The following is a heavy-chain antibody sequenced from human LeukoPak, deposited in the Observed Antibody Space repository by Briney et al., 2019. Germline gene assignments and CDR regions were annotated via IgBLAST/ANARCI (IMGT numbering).Heavy chain of an antibody. CDR2: INHSGST. D-gene: IGHD5-18*01. Sequence: SETLSLTCAVYGGSFSGYYWSWIRQPPGKGLEWIGEINHSGSTNYNPSLKSRVTISVDKSKNQFSLKLSSVPAADTAVYYCASGLSRTRIQLWWGYWFDPWGQGTLVTVSS. CDR3: ASGLSRTRIQLWWGYWFDP. V-gene: IGHV4-34*01. J-gene: IGHJ5*02. CDR1: GGSFSGYY.